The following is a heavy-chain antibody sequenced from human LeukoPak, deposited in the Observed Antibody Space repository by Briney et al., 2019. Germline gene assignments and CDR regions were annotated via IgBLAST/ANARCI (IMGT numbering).Heavy chain of an antibody. CDR2: ISGNSRYI. V-gene: IGHV3-21*04. CDR3: AKSGNSRIYYYYMDV. D-gene: IGHD6-13*01. CDR1: GFTFSSYS. J-gene: IGHJ6*03. Sequence: GGSLRLSCAASGFTFSSYSMTWVRQAPGKGLEWVSSISGNSRYIYYADSMRGRFTISRDNSKNTLYLQMNSLRAEDTAVYYCAKSGNSRIYYYYMDVWGKGTTVTISS.